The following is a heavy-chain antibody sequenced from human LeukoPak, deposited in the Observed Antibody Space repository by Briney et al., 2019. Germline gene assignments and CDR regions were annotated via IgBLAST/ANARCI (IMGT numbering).Heavy chain of an antibody. CDR2: IYYSGST. V-gene: IGHV4-39*01. CDR3: AIYWLMYNWFDP. J-gene: IGHJ5*02. CDR1: GGSISSSSYY. Sequence: KASETLSLTCTVSGGSISSSSYYWGWIRQPPGKGLEWIGSIYYSGSTYYNPSLRSRVTISVDTSKNQFSLKLSSVTAADTAVYYYAIYWLMYNWFDPWGQGTLVTVSS. D-gene: IGHD3-9*01.